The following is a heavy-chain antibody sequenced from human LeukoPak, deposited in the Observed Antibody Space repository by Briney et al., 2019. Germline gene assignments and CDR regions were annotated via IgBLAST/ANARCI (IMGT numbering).Heavy chain of an antibody. V-gene: IGHV3-15*01. J-gene: IGHJ4*02. Sequence: GGSLRLSCAASGFTFSNAWMSWVRQAPGKGLEWVGRIKSKTDGGTTDYAAPVKGRFTISRDDSKNTLCLQMNSLKTEDTAVYYCTTRITIFGVVIGLDYWGQGTLVTVSS. CDR2: IKSKTDGGTT. CDR3: TTRITIFGVVIGLDY. D-gene: IGHD3-3*01. CDR1: GFTFSNAW.